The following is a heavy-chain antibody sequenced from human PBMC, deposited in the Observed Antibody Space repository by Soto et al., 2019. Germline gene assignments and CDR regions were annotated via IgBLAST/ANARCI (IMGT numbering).Heavy chain of an antibody. CDR2: TYNGNT. V-gene: IGHV1-18*01. D-gene: IGHD6-19*01. CDR3: ARESSGWPPFY. CDR1: GYTFSNYG. J-gene: IGHJ4*02. Sequence: ASVKVSCKASGYTFSNYGFTWVRQAPGQGPEWMGWTYNGNTRYAQKFQGRVTMTTEASTSTAYMDLRSLTSDDTAVYYCARESSGWPPFYWRQGTPVTVSS.